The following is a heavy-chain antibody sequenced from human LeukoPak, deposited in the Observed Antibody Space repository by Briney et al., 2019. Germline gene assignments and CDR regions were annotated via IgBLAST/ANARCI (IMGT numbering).Heavy chain of an antibody. CDR1: GFTFSSHL. CDR3: ASPPYGGSSGYYYSFDS. Sequence: GGSLRLSCAASGFTFSSHLMHWVRQAPGKGLVWVSCISSDGSTTSYADSVKGRFTISRDNAKNTLYLQMNSLRVEDTAVYYCASPPYGGSSGYYYSFDSWGQGTLVTVSS. V-gene: IGHV3-74*01. CDR2: ISSDGSTT. D-gene: IGHD3-22*01. J-gene: IGHJ4*02.